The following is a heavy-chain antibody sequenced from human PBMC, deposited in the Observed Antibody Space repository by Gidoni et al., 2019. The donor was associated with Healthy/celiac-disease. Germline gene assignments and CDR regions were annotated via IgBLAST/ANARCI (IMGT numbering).Heavy chain of an antibody. D-gene: IGHD4-17*01. CDR3: ARSLLSTVTPYYYYYMDV. J-gene: IGHJ6*03. CDR1: AGSISSGGSY. CDR2: IYYSGST. V-gene: IGHV4-31*03. Sequence: QVQLQESGPGLVKPSPTLSLTCTASAGSISSGGSYWSWIRQHPGKGLEWIGYIYYSGSTYYNPSLKSRVTISVDTSKNQFSLKLSSVTAADTAVYYCARSLLSTVTPYYYYYMDVWGKGTTVTVSS.